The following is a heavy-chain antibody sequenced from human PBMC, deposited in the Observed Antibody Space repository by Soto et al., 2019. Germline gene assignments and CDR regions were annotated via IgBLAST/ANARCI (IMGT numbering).Heavy chain of an antibody. D-gene: IGHD6-19*01. J-gene: IGHJ4*02. CDR1: GFTFSSYG. CDR3: AREGGSGPDY. CDR2: MWYDGSNK. Sequence: QVQLVESGGGVVQPGRSLRLCWAASGFTFSSYGMHWVRQAPGKGLEWVAFMWYDGSNKYYADSVKGRFTISRDNSKNTLYLQMNSLRAEDTAVYYCAREGGSGPDYWGQGTLVTVSS. V-gene: IGHV3-33*01.